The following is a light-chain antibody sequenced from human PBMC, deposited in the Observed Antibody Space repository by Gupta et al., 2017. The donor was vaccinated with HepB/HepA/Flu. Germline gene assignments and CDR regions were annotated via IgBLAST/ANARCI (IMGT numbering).Light chain of an antibody. CDR3: QQCNNWPLT. Sequence: EIVMTQSPATLSVSPGERATLSCRASQSVAINLAWYQQKPGQAPRLLIYGASTRATGIPGRFSGSGSGTEFTLTISSLQSEDFAVYYCQQCNNWPLTFGGGTKVETK. CDR1: QSVAIN. V-gene: IGKV3-15*01. CDR2: GAS. J-gene: IGKJ4*01.